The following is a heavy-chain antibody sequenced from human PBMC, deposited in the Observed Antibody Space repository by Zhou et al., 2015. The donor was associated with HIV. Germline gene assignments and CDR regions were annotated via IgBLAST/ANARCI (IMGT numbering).Heavy chain of an antibody. CDR2: ITPMFDID. D-gene: IGHD3-22*01. CDR3: ATSSGKYDFAFDV. V-gene: IGHV1-69*01. J-gene: IGHJ3*01. Sequence: QVQLVQSGTEVKKPGSSVRVSCRTSGGTFGGSEISWVRQVSGQGLEWMGGITPMFDIDNYAQKFRGRLTITADEATSTAYMELSRLRSEDAAVYYCATSSGKYDFAFDVWGQGTRLIVSS. CDR1: GGTFGGSE.